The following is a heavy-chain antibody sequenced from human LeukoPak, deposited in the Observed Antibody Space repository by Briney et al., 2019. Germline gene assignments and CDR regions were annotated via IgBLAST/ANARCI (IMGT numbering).Heavy chain of an antibody. CDR1: GDSINSAAYY. D-gene: IGHD1-26*01. CDR3: ARGRGYGGNYLRSFDI. CDR2: IYYSGST. Sequence: SQTLSLTCTVSGDSINSAAYYWSWIRQHPGKGLEWIGYIYYSGSTSYNPSLQSRVTISIDTSKNQFSLKLSSVTAADTAVYYCARGRGYGGNYLRSFDIWGQGTMVTVSS. J-gene: IGHJ3*02. V-gene: IGHV4-31*03.